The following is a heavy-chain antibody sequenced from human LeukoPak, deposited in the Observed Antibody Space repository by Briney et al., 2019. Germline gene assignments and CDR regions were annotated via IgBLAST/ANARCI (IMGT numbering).Heavy chain of an antibody. CDR3: ARAREAYYDRAFDI. D-gene: IGHD3-9*01. CDR1: GGSISSSSYY. J-gene: IGHJ3*02. Sequence: SETLSLTCTVSGGSISSSSYYWGWIRQPPGKGLEWIGSIYYSGSTYYNPSLKSRVTISVDTSKKQFSLKLSSVTAADTAVYYCARAREAYYDRAFDIWGQGTMVTVSS. CDR2: IYYSGST. V-gene: IGHV4-39*07.